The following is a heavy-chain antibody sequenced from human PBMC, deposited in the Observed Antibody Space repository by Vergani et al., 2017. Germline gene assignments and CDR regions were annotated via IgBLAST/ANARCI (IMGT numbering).Heavy chain of an antibody. CDR2: IYTSGST. D-gene: IGHD6-19*01. V-gene: IGHV4-61*02. CDR1: GGSFSSDNVY. J-gene: IGHJ5*02. Sequence: QVQLQESGPGLVTPSQTLSLTCSVSGGSFSSDNVYWTWIRQPAGKGLEWIGRIYTSGSTYYNPSLKSRVTISVDTSKNQFSLKLSSVTAADTAVYYCARPIAVAGTSGWFDPWGQGTLVTVSS. CDR3: ARPIAVAGTSGWFDP.